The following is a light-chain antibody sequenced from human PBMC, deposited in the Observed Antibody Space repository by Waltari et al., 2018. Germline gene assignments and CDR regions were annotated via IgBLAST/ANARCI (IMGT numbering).Light chain of an antibody. CDR2: GAS. J-gene: IGKJ1*01. CDR3: QQYGSSPTWT. CDR1: QSVSSSF. Sequence: EIVLTQSPGTLSLCPGERATLSCGASQSVSSSFLVWYQQKPGQAPRLLIYGASSRATGIPDRFSGSGSGTDFTLTISRLEPEDFAVYYCQQYGSSPTWTFGQGTKVEIK. V-gene: IGKV3-20*01.